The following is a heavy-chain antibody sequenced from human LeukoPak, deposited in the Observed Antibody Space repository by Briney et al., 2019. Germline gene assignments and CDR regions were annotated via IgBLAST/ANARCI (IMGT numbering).Heavy chain of an antibody. Sequence: ASVKVSCKASGYTFTSYDINWVRQATGQGLEWMGWMNPNSGNTGYAQKFQGRVTITRNTSISTAYMELNSLRSEDTAVYYCARGDAVVNYYYYYMDVWGKGTTVTVSS. CDR3: ARGDAVVNYYYYYMDV. CDR1: GYTFTSYD. J-gene: IGHJ6*03. V-gene: IGHV1-8*03. D-gene: IGHD3-22*01. CDR2: MNPNSGNT.